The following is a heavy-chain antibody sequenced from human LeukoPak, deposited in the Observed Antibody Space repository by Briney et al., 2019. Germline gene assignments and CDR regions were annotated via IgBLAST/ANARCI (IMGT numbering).Heavy chain of an antibody. V-gene: IGHV3-9*01. CDR2: ISWNSGNI. CDR1: GFTFDDYA. Sequence: GGSLRLSCAASGFTFDDYAMHWVRQAPGKGLEWVSGISWNSGNIDYADSVKGRFTISRDNAKNSLYLQMNSLRAEDTALYYCAKDFSSGYYYFDSWGQGTLVTVSS. J-gene: IGHJ4*02. CDR3: AKDFSSGYYYFDS. D-gene: IGHD3-22*01.